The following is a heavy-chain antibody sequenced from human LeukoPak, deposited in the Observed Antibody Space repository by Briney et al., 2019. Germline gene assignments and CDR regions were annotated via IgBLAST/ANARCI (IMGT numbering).Heavy chain of an antibody. CDR2: ISAYNGNT. J-gene: IGHJ1*01. V-gene: IGHV1-18*01. Sequence: ASVKVSCKASGYTFTSYGISWVRQAPGQGLEWMGWISAYNGNTNYAQKLQGRVTMTTDTSTSTAYMELRSLRSEDTAVYYCARGLASRDSIPEYFQHWGQGTLVTVSS. CDR3: ARGLASRDSIPEYFQH. D-gene: IGHD3-22*01. CDR1: GYTFTSYG.